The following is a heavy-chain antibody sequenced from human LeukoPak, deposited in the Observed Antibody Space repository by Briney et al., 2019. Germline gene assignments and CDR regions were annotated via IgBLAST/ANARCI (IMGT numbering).Heavy chain of an antibody. D-gene: IGHD6-6*01. CDR1: GGSISSYY. CDR3: ARTPLEYSSSLDYFDY. CDR2: IYTSGST. V-gene: IGHV4-4*07. Sequence: PSETLSLTCTVSGGSISSYYWSWIRQPAGKGLEWIGRIYTSGSTNYNPSLKSRVTISVDTSKNQFSLKLSSVTAADTAVYYCARTPLEYSSSLDYFDYWGQGTLVTVSS. J-gene: IGHJ4*02.